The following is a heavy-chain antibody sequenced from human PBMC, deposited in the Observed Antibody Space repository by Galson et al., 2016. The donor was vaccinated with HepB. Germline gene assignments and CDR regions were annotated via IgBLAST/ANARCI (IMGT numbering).Heavy chain of an antibody. Sequence: SVKVSCKASGYTFTAYSMHWVRQAPGQRPEWVGWINTANGNTKYSQDLQGRVTINRDRSATTVYLELHSLRSEGMAVYYCARTRYDGYGYNYYYSAMDVWGPGTTVTVSS. CDR2: INTANGNT. CDR3: ARTRYDGYGYNYYYSAMDV. D-gene: IGHD5-18*01. J-gene: IGHJ6*02. CDR1: GYTFTAYS. V-gene: IGHV1-3*03.